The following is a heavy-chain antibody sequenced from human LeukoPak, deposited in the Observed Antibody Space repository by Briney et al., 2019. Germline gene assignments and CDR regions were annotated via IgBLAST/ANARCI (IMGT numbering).Heavy chain of an antibody. V-gene: IGHV3-11*01. CDR2: VSSGGSTI. D-gene: IGHD6-13*01. CDR1: GFTSSDYY. Sequence: KTGGSLRLSCAVSGFTSSDYYMSWIRQAPGKGLEWVSYVSSGGSTISHADSGKGRFTISRDNAENSLYLQMNSLKAEETAGDYCARRAAAGRWFDYWGQGTLVTVSS. CDR3: ARRAAAGRWFDY. J-gene: IGHJ4*02.